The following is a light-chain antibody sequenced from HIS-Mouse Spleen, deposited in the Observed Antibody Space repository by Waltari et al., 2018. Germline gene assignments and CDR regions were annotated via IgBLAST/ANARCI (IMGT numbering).Light chain of an antibody. Sequence: QSVLTQPPSASGTPGQRVTISCSGSSSNIGSNTVNWYQQLPGTAPKLLIYSNNLRPSGRPDRFSGSKSGTAASLASSGLQSEDEADYYCAAWDDSLNGVVFGGGTKLTVL. V-gene: IGLV1-44*01. CDR1: SSNIGSNT. J-gene: IGLJ2*01. CDR3: AAWDDSLNGVV. CDR2: SNN.